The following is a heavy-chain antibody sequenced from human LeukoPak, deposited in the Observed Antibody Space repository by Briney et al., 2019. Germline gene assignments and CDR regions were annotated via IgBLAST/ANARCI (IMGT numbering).Heavy chain of an antibody. CDR3: ARSRVGGYSYAQVYFFDY. J-gene: IGHJ4*02. CDR1: GGTFSSYA. D-gene: IGHD5-18*01. V-gene: IGHV1-69*01. Sequence: SVKVSCKASGGTFSSYAVSWVRQAPGQGLEWMGGIIPIFGTANYAQKFQGRVTITADESTSTAYMELSSLRSEDTAVYYCARSRVGGYSYAQVYFFDYWGQGTLVTVSS. CDR2: IIPIFGTA.